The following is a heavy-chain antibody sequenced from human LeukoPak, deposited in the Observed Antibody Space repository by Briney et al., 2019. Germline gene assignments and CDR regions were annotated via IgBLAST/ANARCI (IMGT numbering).Heavy chain of an antibody. CDR3: AAQKSRSWLLRGYYFDY. CDR1: GGSFSGYY. D-gene: IGHD2-15*01. CDR2: INHSGST. V-gene: IGHV4-34*01. J-gene: IGHJ4*02. Sequence: SETLSLTCAVYGGSFSGYYLSWIRQPPGKGLEWIGKINHSGSTNYNPSLKSRVTISVDTSKNQFSLKLSSVTAADTAVYYCAAQKSRSWLLRGYYFDYWGQGTLVTVSS.